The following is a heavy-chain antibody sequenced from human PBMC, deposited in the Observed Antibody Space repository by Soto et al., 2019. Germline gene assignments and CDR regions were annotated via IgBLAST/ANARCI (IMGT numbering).Heavy chain of an antibody. CDR2: IIPIFGTA. J-gene: IGHJ4*02. CDR3: ASTAAVKAAGPFDY. Sequence: SGKVSCKASGGTFSSYAISWVRQAPGQGLEWMGGIIPIFGTANYAQKFQGRVTITADKSTSTAYMELSSLRSEDTAVYYCASTAAVKAAGPFDYWGQGTLVTVSS. V-gene: IGHV1-69*06. D-gene: IGHD6-13*01. CDR1: GGTFSSYA.